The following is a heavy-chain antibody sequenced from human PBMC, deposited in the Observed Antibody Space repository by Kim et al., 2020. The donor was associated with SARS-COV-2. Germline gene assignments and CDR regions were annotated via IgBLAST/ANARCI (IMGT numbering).Heavy chain of an antibody. CDR1: GFTFSSYA. CDR3: ATYKYYETSAFDY. V-gene: IGHV3-30*04. Sequence: GGSLRLSCAASGFTFSSYAMHWVRQAPGKGLEWVAVISYDGSNKYYADSVKGRFTISRDNSKNTLYLQMNSLRAEDTAVYYCATYKYYETSAFDYWGQGTLVTVSS. CDR2: ISYDGSNK. J-gene: IGHJ4*02. D-gene: IGHD3-22*01.